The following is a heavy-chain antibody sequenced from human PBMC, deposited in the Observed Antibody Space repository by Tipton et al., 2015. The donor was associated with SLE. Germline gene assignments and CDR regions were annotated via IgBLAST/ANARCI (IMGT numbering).Heavy chain of an antibody. CDR1: GGSISSYY. J-gene: IGHJ6*03. CDR2: IYYSGST. D-gene: IGHD6-6*01. Sequence: TLSLTCTVSGGSISSYYWSWIRQPPGKGLEWIGYIYYSGSTNYNPSLKSRVTISVDTSKNQFSLKLSSVTAADTAVYYCARGSSSSSYYYYYMDVWGKRTPVTVSS. CDR3: ARGSSSSSYYYYYMDV. V-gene: IGHV4-59*01.